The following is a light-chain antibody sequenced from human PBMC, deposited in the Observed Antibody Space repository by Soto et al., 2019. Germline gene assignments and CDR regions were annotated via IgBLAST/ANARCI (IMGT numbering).Light chain of an antibody. J-gene: IGKJ1*01. Sequence: EIVMTQSPVTLSVSPGERATLSCRASQNISRSLAWYQQKPGQGPSLLIYGTSTRAGGVPARFSGGGSGTEITLTIASLHSKDFAVYYVHKYNSGLRTFGQGTRWIS. CDR3: HKYNSGLRT. CDR2: GTS. V-gene: IGKV3-15*01. CDR1: QNISRS.